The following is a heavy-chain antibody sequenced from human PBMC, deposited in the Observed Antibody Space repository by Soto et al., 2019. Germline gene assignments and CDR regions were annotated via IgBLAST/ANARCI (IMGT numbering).Heavy chain of an antibody. J-gene: IGHJ4*02. Sequence: QVQLQESGPGLVKPSGTLSLTCAVSGGSISSSNWWSWVRQPPGKGLEWIGEIYHSGSTNYNPSLKRRVTKSGDKSKNQFTLKLSSVTAADTAVYYCARVKASGVNFDYWGQGTLVTVSS. CDR2: IYHSGST. CDR1: GGSISSSNW. V-gene: IGHV4-4*02. D-gene: IGHD3-10*01. CDR3: ARVKASGVNFDY.